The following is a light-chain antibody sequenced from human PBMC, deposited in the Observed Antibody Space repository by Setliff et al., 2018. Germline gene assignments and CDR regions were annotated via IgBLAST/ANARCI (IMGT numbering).Light chain of an antibody. Sequence: QSALTQPASVSGSPGQSITISCTGSSSDVGRYNYVSWYQQHPGDVPKLLIYDVSKRHSSTSNRFSGSKSGNAASLTISGLQADDEADYYCNSFTTTSTYVFGSGTKGTVL. J-gene: IGLJ1*01. CDR2: DVS. CDR1: SSDVGRYNY. CDR3: NSFTTTSTYV. V-gene: IGLV2-14*03.